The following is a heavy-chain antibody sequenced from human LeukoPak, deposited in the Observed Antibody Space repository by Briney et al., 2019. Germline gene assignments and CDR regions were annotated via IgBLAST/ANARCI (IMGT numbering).Heavy chain of an antibody. J-gene: IGHJ4*02. CDR2: ISGSGGST. CDR3: AKDQEALEWLLFLLDY. D-gene: IGHD3-3*01. V-gene: IGHV3-23*01. Sequence: PGGSLRLSCAASGFTFSSYAMSWVRQAPGKGLEWVSAISGSGGSTYYADSVKGRFTISRDNSKNTLYLQMNSLRAEDTAVYYCAKDQEALEWLLFLLDYWGQGTLVTVSS. CDR1: GFTFSSYA.